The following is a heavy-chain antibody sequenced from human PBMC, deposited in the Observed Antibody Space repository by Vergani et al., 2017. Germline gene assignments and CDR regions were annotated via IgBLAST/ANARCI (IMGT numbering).Heavy chain of an antibody. V-gene: IGHV1-18*04. CDR2: IRAYNGNT. D-gene: IGHD3-10*01. J-gene: IGHJ4*02. CDR3: ARDRTRVRGVPDY. Sequence: QVQLVQSGAEVKKPGASVKVSCKASGYTFTSYGISWVRQAPGQGLEWLGWIRAYNGNTNYAQKLQSRVTMTTDTYTSTAYREVRSLRADDTAVYYCARDRTRVRGVPDYWGQGTLVTVSS. CDR1: GYTFTSYG.